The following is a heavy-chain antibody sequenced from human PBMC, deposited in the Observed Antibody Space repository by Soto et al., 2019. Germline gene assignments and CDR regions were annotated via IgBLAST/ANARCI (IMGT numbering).Heavy chain of an antibody. Sequence: EVQLVEYGGGLVQPGGSLRLSCAASGFTVSTYYMNWVRQAPGEGLEWVSVVYSGGTTYYADSVRGRFTISRDNSKSTLFLQTNSLRAEDTAVYYCARGRSASSDFDSWGQGTLVTVSS. D-gene: IGHD3-10*01. CDR1: GFTVSTYY. J-gene: IGHJ4*02. CDR3: ARGRSASSDFDS. V-gene: IGHV3-66*01. CDR2: VYSGGTT.